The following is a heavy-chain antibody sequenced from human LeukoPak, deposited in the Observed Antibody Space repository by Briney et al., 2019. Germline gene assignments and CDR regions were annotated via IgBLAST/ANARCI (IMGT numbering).Heavy chain of an antibody. CDR1: GGSISNNNYY. V-gene: IGHV4-39*01. Sequence: SETLSLTCTVSGGSISNNNYYWGWIRQPPGKGLEWIGSIYYSGSTYYNPSLKSRVTISVDTSKNQFSLKLSSVTAADTAVYYCARNPYCSGGSCYSGYWFDPWGQGTLVTVSS. D-gene: IGHD2-15*01. CDR3: ARNPYCSGGSCYSGYWFDP. CDR2: IYYSGST. J-gene: IGHJ5*02.